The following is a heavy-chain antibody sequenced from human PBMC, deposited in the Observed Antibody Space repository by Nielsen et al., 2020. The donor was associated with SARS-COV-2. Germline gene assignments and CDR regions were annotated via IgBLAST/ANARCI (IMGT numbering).Heavy chain of an antibody. CDR3: ARVAGRVVVTAPIDS. Sequence: GESLKISCAASGFTFSSYAMHWVRQAPGKGLEWLATISHDGSKKYYADSVRGRFTISRDNSENTLSLQVNSLRSEDTAVFYCARVAGRVVVTAPIDSWGQGALVTVSS. V-gene: IGHV3-30*04. D-gene: IGHD2-21*02. CDR2: ISHDGSKK. J-gene: IGHJ4*02. CDR1: GFTFSSYA.